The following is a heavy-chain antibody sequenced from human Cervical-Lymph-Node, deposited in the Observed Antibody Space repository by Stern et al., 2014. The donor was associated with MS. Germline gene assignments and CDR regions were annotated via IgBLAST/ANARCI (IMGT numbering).Heavy chain of an antibody. J-gene: IGHJ6*02. CDR3: ARDGQQLAPYTMDV. Sequence: QVPLVQSGGGVVQPGRSLRLSCATSGFTFRSHAMHWVRQAPGKGLEWVAQIWYDGTNKYYADSVTGRFTISRDNSKNTLDLQMNSLRGEDTGVYYCARDGQQLAPYTMDVWGQGTTVTGSS. V-gene: IGHV3-33*01. CDR1: GFTFRSHA. CDR2: IWYDGTNK. D-gene: IGHD6-13*01.